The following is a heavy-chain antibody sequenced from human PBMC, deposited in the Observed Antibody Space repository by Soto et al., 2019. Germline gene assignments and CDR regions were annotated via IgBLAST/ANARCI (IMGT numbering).Heavy chain of an antibody. J-gene: IGHJ2*01. CDR3: AKDLHSSGSNWYFDL. CDR1: GFTFSSYD. CDR2: VTSSGGAT. V-gene: IGHV3-23*01. Sequence: GSLRLSCAASGFTFSSYDMSWVRQAPGKGLEWVSTVTSSGGATFYTDSVKGRFTISRDNSKNTLFLQMNSLRAEDTAAYYCAKDLHSSGSNWYFDLWGRGTLVTVSS. D-gene: IGHD3-22*01.